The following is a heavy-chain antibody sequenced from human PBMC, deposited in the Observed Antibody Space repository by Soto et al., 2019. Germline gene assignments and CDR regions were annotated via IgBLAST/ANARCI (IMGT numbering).Heavy chain of an antibody. J-gene: IGHJ6*02. CDR3: ARDSVSRYDFWSGYYTSSDYYYGMDV. CDR2: IKQDGSEK. V-gene: IGHV3-7*03. Sequence: GGSLRLSCAASGFTFSSYWMSWVRQAPGKGLEWVANIKQDGSEKYYVDSVKGRFTISRDNAKNLLYLQMNSLRAEDTAVYYCARDSVSRYDFWSGYYTSSDYYYGMDVWGQGTTVTVSS. D-gene: IGHD3-3*01. CDR1: GFTFSSYW.